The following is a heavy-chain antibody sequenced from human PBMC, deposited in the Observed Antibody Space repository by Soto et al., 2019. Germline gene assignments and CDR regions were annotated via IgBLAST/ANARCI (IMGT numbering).Heavy chain of an antibody. V-gene: IGHV3-23*01. CDR2: ISGSGGST. J-gene: IGHJ4*02. CDR1: GFTLSSYA. D-gene: IGHD6-13*01. CDR3: AKDRLPPKYSSSYYFDY. Sequence: GGSLRLSCAASGFTLSSYAMSWVRQAPGKGLEWVSAISGSGGSTYYADSVKGRFTISRDNSKNTLYLQMNSLRAEDTAVYYCAKDRLPPKYSSSYYFDYWGQGA.